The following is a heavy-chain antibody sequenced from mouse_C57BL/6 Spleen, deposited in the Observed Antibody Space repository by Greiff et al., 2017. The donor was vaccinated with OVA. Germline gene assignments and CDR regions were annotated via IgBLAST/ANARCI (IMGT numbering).Heavy chain of an antibody. V-gene: IGHV1-81*01. CDR2: IYPRSGNT. CDR1: GYTITSYG. Sequence: QVQLQQSGAELARPGASVKLSCKASGYTITSYGISWVKQRTGQGLEWIGEIYPRSGNTYYNEKFKGKATMTADKSSSTAYMALRILTSEDSAVYFCARGGMITNYAMDYWGQGTSVTVAS. J-gene: IGHJ4*01. D-gene: IGHD2-4*01. CDR3: ARGGMITNYAMDY.